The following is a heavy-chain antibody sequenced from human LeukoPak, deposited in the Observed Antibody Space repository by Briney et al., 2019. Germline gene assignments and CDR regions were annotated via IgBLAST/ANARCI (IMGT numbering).Heavy chain of an antibody. D-gene: IGHD1-14*01. CDR3: AKDRQNDRRAGAFDI. CDR2: ISGSGGST. CDR1: GFTFSRYA. V-gene: IGHV3-23*01. J-gene: IGHJ3*02. Sequence: PGGSLRLSCAASGFTFSRYAMSWVRQAPGKGLEWVSAISGSGGSTYYADSVKGRFTISRDNSKNTLYLQMNSLRAEDTAVYYCAKDRQNDRRAGAFDIWGQGTMVTVSS.